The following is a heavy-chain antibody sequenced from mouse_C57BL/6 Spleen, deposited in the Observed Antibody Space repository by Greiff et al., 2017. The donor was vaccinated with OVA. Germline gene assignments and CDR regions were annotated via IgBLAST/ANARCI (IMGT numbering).Heavy chain of an antibody. CDR2: IWWDDDK. V-gene: IGHV8-8*01. J-gene: IGHJ1*03. D-gene: IGHD2-4*01. Sequence: QVQLKESGPGILQPSQTLSLTCSFSGFSLSTFGMGVGWIRQPSGKGLEWLAHIWWDDDKYYNPALKSRLTISKDTSKNQVFLKIANVDTADTATYYCARGDYDGARYWYFDVWGTGTTVTVSS. CDR3: ARGDYDGARYWYFDV. CDR1: GFSLSTFGMG.